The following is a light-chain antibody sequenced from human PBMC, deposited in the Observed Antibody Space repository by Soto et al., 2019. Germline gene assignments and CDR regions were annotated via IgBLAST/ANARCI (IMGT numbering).Light chain of an antibody. V-gene: IGKV3-15*01. J-gene: IGKJ2*01. CDR3: QQYSSWPPIT. Sequence: EIVMTQSPATLSVSPVEGATLSCRASQSVSSNLAWYQQKPGQAPRLLIYGASTRATGIPARFSGSGSGTDFTLTISSLQSEDFAVYYCQQYSSWPPITFGQGTKVDI. CDR1: QSVSSN. CDR2: GAS.